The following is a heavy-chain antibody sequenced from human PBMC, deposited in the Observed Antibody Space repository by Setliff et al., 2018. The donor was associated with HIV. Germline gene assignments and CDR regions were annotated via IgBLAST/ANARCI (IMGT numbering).Heavy chain of an antibody. CDR3: ASRRAAMWHGLFVGFEN. D-gene: IGHD1-26*01. Sequence: SETLSLTCAVYGGAFSGSYWSWVRQPPGKGLEWIGEINHSGSTNYSPSLKSRVTISVDTSKNQFSLKLSSVTAADTAVYYCASRRAAMWHGLFVGFENWGQGTLVTVSS. CDR2: INHSGST. V-gene: IGHV4-34*01. J-gene: IGHJ4*02. CDR1: GGAFSGSY.